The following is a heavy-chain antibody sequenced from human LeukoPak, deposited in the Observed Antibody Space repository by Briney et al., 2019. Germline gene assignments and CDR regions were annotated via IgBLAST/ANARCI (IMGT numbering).Heavy chain of an antibody. CDR2: INTCNGDP. D-gene: IGHD2-15*01. CDR1: RYTFTPYY. J-gene: IGHJ4*02. Sequence: ASVTVSCKASRYTFTPYYMHWVRQAPPQGLEGMGWINTCNGDPNLPQMLQDRGTLSRDTSIGTAYMELTNLISDDTAIYYCASEANCNGGRCSLQRVASWGQGTLVTVSS. CDR3: ASEANCNGGRCSLQRVAS. V-gene: IGHV1-2*02.